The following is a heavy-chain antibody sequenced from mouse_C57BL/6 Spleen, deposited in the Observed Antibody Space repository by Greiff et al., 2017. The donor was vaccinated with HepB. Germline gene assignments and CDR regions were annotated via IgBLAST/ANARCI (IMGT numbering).Heavy chain of an antibody. CDR3: ARTAQATDWFAY. CDR2: IDPSDSYT. V-gene: IGHV1-69*01. J-gene: IGHJ3*01. CDR1: GYTFTSYW. D-gene: IGHD3-2*02. Sequence: VQLQESGAELVMPGASVKLSCKASGYTFTSYWMHWVKQRPGQGLEWIGEIDPSDSYTNYNQKFKDKSTLTVDKSSSTAYMQLSSLTSEDSAVYYCARTAQATDWFAYWGQGTLVTVSA.